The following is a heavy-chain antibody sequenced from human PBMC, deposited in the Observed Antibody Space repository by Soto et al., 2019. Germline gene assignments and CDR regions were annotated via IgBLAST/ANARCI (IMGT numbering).Heavy chain of an antibody. CDR3: ARGGGYDFRSSQAPPIDV. CDR2: LYYTGST. V-gene: IGHV4-59*01. J-gene: IGHJ6*02. Sequence: SETLSLTCNFSGGSISDFYWSWIRQSPGKRLEWIGYLYYTGSTNYNPALKSRVTISLDTSKSQFSLKVRSVTAADTAVYYCARGGGYDFRSSQAPPIDVWGQGTTVTVSS. CDR1: GGSISDFY. D-gene: IGHD3-3*01.